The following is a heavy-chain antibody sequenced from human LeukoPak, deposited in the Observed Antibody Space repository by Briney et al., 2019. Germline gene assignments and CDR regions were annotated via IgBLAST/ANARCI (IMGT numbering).Heavy chain of an antibody. J-gene: IGHJ4*01. CDR2: ISGSGDST. V-gene: IGHV3-23*01. Sequence: ETLSLTCTVSGGSISSSSYYWGWIRQPPGKGLEWVSAISGSGDSTYYADSVKGRFTISRDNSKNTLYLQMNRLRADDTAVFYCAKDLGSGSGSFYMWDYWGKEPWSPSPQ. D-gene: IGHD3-10*01. CDR1: GGSISSSSYY. CDR3: AKDLGSGSGSFYMWDY.